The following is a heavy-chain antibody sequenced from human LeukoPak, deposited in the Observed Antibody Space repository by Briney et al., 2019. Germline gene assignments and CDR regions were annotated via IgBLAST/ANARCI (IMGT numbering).Heavy chain of an antibody. Sequence: GGSLRLSCAASGFTFSSYAMSWVRQAPGKGLEWVSAISGSGGSTYYADSVKGRFTISRDNAKNSLYLQMNSLRAEDTAVYYCANYYDSSGYPWWGQGTLVTVSS. V-gene: IGHV3-23*01. CDR2: ISGSGGST. J-gene: IGHJ4*02. D-gene: IGHD3-22*01. CDR1: GFTFSSYA. CDR3: ANYYDSSGYPW.